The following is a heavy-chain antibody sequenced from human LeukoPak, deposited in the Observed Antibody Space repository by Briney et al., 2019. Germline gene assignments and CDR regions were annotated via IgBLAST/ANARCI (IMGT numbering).Heavy chain of an antibody. CDR1: GFTVSSNY. Sequence: GGSLRLSCAASGFTVSSNYMSWVRQAPGKGLEWVSVIYSGGSTYYADSVKGRFTISRDNSKNTLYLQMNSLRAEDTAVYYCARADRSWYAEYFQHWGQGTLVTVSS. CDR2: IYSGGST. D-gene: IGHD6-13*01. CDR3: ARADRSWYAEYFQH. J-gene: IGHJ1*01. V-gene: IGHV3-53*01.